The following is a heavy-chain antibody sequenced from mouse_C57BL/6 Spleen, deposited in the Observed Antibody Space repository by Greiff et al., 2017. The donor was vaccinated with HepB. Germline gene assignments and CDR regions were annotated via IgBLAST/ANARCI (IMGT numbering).Heavy chain of an antibody. CDR3: ARHSGYDWYFDV. J-gene: IGHJ1*03. CDR2: ISGGGGNT. Sequence: EVQRVESGGGLVKPGGSLKLSCAASGFTFSSYTMSWVRQTPEKRLEWVATISGGGGNTYYPDSVKGRFTISRDNAKNTLYLQMSSLRSEDTALYYCARHSGYDWYFDVWGTGTTVTVSS. V-gene: IGHV5-9*01. D-gene: IGHD2-2*01. CDR1: GFTFSSYT.